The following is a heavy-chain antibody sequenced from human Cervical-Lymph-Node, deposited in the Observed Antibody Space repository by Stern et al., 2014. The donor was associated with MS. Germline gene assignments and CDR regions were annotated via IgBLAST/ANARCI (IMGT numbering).Heavy chain of an antibody. V-gene: IGHV4-59*01. Sequence: QVQLQESGPGLVKPSETLSLTCTVSGGSLTNYYWSWIRQPPGKGLEWIGHIYYSGRTNYNTSLHRRVTISVDTSKNQFSLKLSSVTAADTAVYYCARDKGMFFLWGQGTLVTVSS. J-gene: IGHJ4*01. CDR3: ARDKGMFFL. D-gene: IGHD2/OR15-2a*01. CDR1: GGSLTNYY. CDR2: IYYSGRT.